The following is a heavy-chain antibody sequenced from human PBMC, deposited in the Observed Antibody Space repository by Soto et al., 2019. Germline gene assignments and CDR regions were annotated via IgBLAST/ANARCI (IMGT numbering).Heavy chain of an antibody. D-gene: IGHD6-19*01. J-gene: IGHJ4*02. CDR1: GFMFSNHG. CDR3: AKGGRQWLVTSDFNY. CDR2: IWSDGNNT. Sequence: GGSLRLSCAASGFMFSNHGMHWVRQAPGKGLEWVAVIWSDGNNTHYADSVKGRFTISRDSSKNTVSLEMTSLRAEDTAVYYCAKGGRQWLVTSDFNYWGQGALVTVSS. V-gene: IGHV3-30*02.